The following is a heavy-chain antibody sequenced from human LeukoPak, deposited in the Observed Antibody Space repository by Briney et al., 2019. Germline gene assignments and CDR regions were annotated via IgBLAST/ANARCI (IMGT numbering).Heavy chain of an antibody. D-gene: IGHD1-1*01. J-gene: IGHJ5*02. V-gene: IGHV3-21*01. Sequence: GGSLRLSCADSGFTFSSYSMNWVRQAPGKGLEWVSSISSSSSYIYYADSVKGRFTISRDNAKNSLYLQMNSLRAEDTAVYYCARDREAGSTGFDPWGQGTLVTVSS. CDR1: GFTFSSYS. CDR3: ARDREAGSTGFDP. CDR2: ISSSSSYI.